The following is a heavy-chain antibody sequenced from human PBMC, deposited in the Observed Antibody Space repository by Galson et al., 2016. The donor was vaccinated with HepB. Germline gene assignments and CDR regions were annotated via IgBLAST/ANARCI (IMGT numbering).Heavy chain of an antibody. CDR3: ARGRNYYDSSGDTHRGFDP. V-gene: IGHV4-34*01. CDR2: ISHSGSP. D-gene: IGHD3-22*01. CDR1: GGSFSGYY. Sequence: SETLSLTCAVFGGSFSGYYWSCIRQPPGKGLEWIGAISHSGSPIYNPSLTSRVTLSADTSKNQFSLRLSSVTAADTAVYYCARGRNYYDSSGDTHRGFDPWGQGALVTVSS. J-gene: IGHJ5*02.